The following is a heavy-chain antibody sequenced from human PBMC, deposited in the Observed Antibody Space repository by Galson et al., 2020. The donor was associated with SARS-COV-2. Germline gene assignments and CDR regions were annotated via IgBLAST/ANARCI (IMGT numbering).Heavy chain of an antibody. CDR2: TNPGYSDT. CDR1: RNSITSYW. Sequence: KIGESLKISCKRPRNSITSYWIGWVRQMPRQALEWMGLTNPGYSDTLYSLSFQGQVTISADKSISTAYLQWSSLKASDTAMYYCARQGRSDYDILTGYEPFDYWGQGTLVTVSS. D-gene: IGHD3-9*01. CDR3: ARQGRSDYDILTGYEPFDY. J-gene: IGHJ4*02. V-gene: IGHV5-51*01.